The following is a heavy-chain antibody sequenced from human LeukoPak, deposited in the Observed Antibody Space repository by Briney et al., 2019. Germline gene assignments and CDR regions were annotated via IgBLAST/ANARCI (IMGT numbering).Heavy chain of an antibody. CDR2: ISSSSSYI. CDR3: ARDSRLYSGSYGDY. CDR1: GFTFSSYS. Sequence: GGSLRLSCAASGFTFSSYSMNWVRQAPGKGLEWVSSISSSSSYIYYADSVKGRFTISRDNAKNSLYLQMNSLRAEDTAVYYCARDSRLYSGSYGDYWGQGTLVTVSS. D-gene: IGHD1-26*01. J-gene: IGHJ4*02. V-gene: IGHV3-21*04.